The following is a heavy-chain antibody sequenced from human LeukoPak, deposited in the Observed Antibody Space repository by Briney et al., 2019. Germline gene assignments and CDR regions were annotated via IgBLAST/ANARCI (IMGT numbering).Heavy chain of an antibody. V-gene: IGHV3-21*04. Sequence: GGSLRLSCTASGFTFSSYSMNWVRQAPGKGLEWVSSISSSSRYIYYADSVKGRFTISRDNGKNSLYLQMNSLRAEDTALYYCAKDIEQLDGGMGAFDIWGQGTMVTVSS. CDR3: AKDIEQLDGGMGAFDI. J-gene: IGHJ3*02. D-gene: IGHD6-13*01. CDR2: ISSSSRYI. CDR1: GFTFSSYS.